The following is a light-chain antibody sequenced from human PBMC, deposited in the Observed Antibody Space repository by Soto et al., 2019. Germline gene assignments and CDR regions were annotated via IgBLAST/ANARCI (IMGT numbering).Light chain of an antibody. CDR1: QDIVKA. CDR2: DAS. J-gene: IGKJ2*01. V-gene: IGKV1-33*01. Sequence: DIQLTQSPSSLSASVGDRVTISCQASQDIVKALNWYQQKPGSAPNLLVYDASNLQTGGPSRFSGSGSGTEFTFTISSHQPEGFAAYYVQQFDNLPYTFGQGTKLEIK. CDR3: QQFDNLPYT.